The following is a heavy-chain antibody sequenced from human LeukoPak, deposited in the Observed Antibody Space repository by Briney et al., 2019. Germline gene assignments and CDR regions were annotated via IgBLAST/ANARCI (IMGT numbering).Heavy chain of an antibody. J-gene: IGHJ2*01. Sequence: SETLSLTCAVSGGSISSSNWWSWVRQPPGKGLEWIGEIYHSGSTNYNPSLKSRVTISVDKSKNQFSLKLSSVTAADTAVYYCASFPYYDSSGYYLSVGYFDLWGRGTLVTVSS. D-gene: IGHD3-22*01. V-gene: IGHV4-4*02. CDR2: IYHSGST. CDR3: ASFPYYDSSGYYLSVGYFDL. CDR1: GGSISSSNW.